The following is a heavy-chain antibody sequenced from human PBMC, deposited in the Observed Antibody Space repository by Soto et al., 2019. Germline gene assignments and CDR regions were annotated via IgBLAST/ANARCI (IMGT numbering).Heavy chain of an antibody. J-gene: IGHJ3*02. CDR2: INPNSGGT. CDR3: ARVIRVQWLVPLAPARDDAFDI. Sequence: GASVKVSCKASGYTFTGYYMHWVRQAPGQGLEWMGWINPNSGGTNYAQKFQGRVTMTRDTSISTAHMELSRLRSDDTAVYYCARVIRVQWLVPLAPARDDAFDIWGQGTMVTVSS. D-gene: IGHD6-19*01. V-gene: IGHV1-2*02. CDR1: GYTFTGYY.